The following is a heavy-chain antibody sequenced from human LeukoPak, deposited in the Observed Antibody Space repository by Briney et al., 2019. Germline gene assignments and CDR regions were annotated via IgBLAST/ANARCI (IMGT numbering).Heavy chain of an antibody. CDR2: IYYDDDK. V-gene: IGHV2-5*04. Sequence: GSGPTLVKPTQTLTLTCTFSGFSLSTSGVAVGWVRQSPGKALEWLAIIYYDDDKNYSPSLKRRLTITKDTSKNQVVLTMTNVDPVDTGTYFCVKPTRGGYYTAFFNWGQGTLVTVSS. CDR3: VKPTRGGYYTAFFN. D-gene: IGHD3-3*01. CDR1: GFSLSTSGVA. J-gene: IGHJ4*02.